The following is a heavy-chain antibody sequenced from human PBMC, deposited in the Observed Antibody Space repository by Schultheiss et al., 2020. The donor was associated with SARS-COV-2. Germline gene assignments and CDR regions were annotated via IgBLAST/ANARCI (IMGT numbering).Heavy chain of an antibody. J-gene: IGHJ6*03. V-gene: IGHV3-74*01. D-gene: IGHD6-19*01. CDR3: ARVAGPLGSYYYYMDV. CDR2: INRDGSTT. Sequence: GGSLRLSCAASGFTFRNYWMDWVRQAPGKGLEWVSRINRDGSTTTYADSVEGRFTISRDNAKNTMFLQMNSLRVEDTAVYYCARVAGPLGSYYYYMDVWGKGTTVTVSS. CDR1: GFTFRNYW.